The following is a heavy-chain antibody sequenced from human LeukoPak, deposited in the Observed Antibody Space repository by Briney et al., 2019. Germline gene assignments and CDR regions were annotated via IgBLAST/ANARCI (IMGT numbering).Heavy chain of an antibody. CDR3: AKDVMATITSGGYFFDS. D-gene: IGHD5-12*01. V-gene: IGHV3-23*01. J-gene: IGHJ4*02. CDR2: LSGSDGST. CDR1: GFTMSSYA. Sequence: PGGSLRLSCAASGFTMSSYAMSWVRQVQGKGLEWVSALSGSDGSTFYADSVKGRFTISRDRSKNTLYLQMNSLRAEDTALYFCAKDVMATITSGGYFFDSWGQGTLVTASS.